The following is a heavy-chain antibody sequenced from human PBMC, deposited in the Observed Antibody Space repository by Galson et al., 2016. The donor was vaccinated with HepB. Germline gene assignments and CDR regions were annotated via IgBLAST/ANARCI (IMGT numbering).Heavy chain of an antibody. CDR1: GFTFSDTW. J-gene: IGHJ5*02. V-gene: IGHV3-15*01. D-gene: IGHD1-26*01. CDR2: IKSKTDGGTP. Sequence: SLRLSCAASGFTFSDTWMSWVRQAPGKGLEWVGRIKSKTDGGTPDYAAPVKGRFTISRDDSRNTLYLQMSSLKTEDTAVYYCTKDRGRVGAAGWFDPWGQGTLVTVSS. CDR3: TKDRGRVGAAGWFDP.